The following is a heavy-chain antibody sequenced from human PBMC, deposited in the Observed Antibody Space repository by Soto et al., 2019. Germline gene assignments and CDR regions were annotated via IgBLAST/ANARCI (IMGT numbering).Heavy chain of an antibody. Sequence: ASVKVSCKASGYTFTGYYMHWVRQAPGQGLEWMGWINPNSGGTNYAQKFQGWVTMTRDTSISTAYMELSSLRSDDTAVYYCAILTYYYDCSDSRAQDYYYTDVWGHGTTITVSS. D-gene: IGHD3-22*01. CDR3: AILTYYYDCSDSRAQDYYYTDV. CDR1: GYTFTGYY. V-gene: IGHV1-2*04. J-gene: IGHJ6*02. CDR2: INPNSGGT.